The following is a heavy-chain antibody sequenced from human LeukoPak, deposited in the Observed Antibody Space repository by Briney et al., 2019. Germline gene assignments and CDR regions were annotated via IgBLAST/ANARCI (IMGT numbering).Heavy chain of an antibody. Sequence: GGSLRLSCAASGFTFSSYAMHWVRQAPGKGLEWVAVISYDGSNKYYADSVKGRFTISRDNSKNTLHLQMNSLRAEDTAVYYCARDWTGPFDYWGQGTLVTVSS. D-gene: IGHD3/OR15-3a*01. V-gene: IGHV3-30-3*01. CDR1: GFTFSSYA. CDR2: ISYDGSNK. J-gene: IGHJ4*02. CDR3: ARDWTGPFDY.